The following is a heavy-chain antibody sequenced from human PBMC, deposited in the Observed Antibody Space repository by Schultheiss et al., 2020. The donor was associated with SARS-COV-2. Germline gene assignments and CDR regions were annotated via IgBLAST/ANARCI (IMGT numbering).Heavy chain of an antibody. CDR2: IWYDGSNK. CDR3: ARRTRDNDAFDI. V-gene: IGHV3-33*01. Sequence: GGSLRLSCAASGFTFSSYGMHWVRQAPGKGLEWVAVIWYDGSNKYYADSVKGRFTISRDNSKNTLYLQMNSLRAEDTAVYYCARRTRDNDAFDIWGQGTMVTVSS. J-gene: IGHJ3*02. CDR1: GFTFSSYG.